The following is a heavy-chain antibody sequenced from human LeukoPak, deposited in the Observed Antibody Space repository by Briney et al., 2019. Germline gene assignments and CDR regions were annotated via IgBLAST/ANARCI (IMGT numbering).Heavy chain of an antibody. CDR3: ARLSVYHYSGSYLIRGWCAP. J-gene: IGHJ5*02. Sequence: SETLSLTCAVSGYSISSGYYWGWIRQPPGKGQEWIGSIYHSGSTYYNPSLKSRVTISVDTSKNQFSLKLSSVTAADTAVYYCARLSVYHYSGSYLIRGWCAPWGQGTLVTVSS. CDR1: GYSISSGYY. CDR2: IYHSGST. D-gene: IGHD3-10*01. V-gene: IGHV4-38-2*01.